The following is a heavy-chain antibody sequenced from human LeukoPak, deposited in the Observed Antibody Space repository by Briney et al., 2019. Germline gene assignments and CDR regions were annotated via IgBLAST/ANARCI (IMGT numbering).Heavy chain of an antibody. V-gene: IGHV4-39*01. J-gene: IGHJ5*02. Sequence: PSETLSLTCTVSGGSISSSSYYWGWIRQPPGKGLEWIGSIYNSGSTYYNPSLKSRVTVSVDTSKNQFSLKLSSVTAADTAVYYCARGLLLSRLRFDPWGQGTLVTVSS. CDR2: IYNSGST. CDR3: ARGLLLSRLRFDP. CDR1: GGSISSSSYY. D-gene: IGHD2-15*01.